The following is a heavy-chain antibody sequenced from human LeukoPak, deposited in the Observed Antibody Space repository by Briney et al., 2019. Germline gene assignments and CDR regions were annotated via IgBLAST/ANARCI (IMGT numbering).Heavy chain of an antibody. CDR2: ISSSGSTI. Sequence: GGSLRLSCAASGFTFSDYYMSWIRQAPGKGLEWVSYISSSGSTIYYADSVKGRFTISRDDAKNSLYLQMNSLRAEDTAVYYCARSGIAAAGGYRDIDYWGQGTLVTVSS. D-gene: IGHD6-13*01. J-gene: IGHJ4*02. CDR1: GFTFSDYY. V-gene: IGHV3-11*01. CDR3: ARSGIAAAGGYRDIDY.